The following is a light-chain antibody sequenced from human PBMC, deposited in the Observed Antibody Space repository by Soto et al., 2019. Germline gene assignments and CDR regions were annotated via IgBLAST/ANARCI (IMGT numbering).Light chain of an antibody. J-gene: IGKJ4*01. Sequence: DFQMTQFTSSLSASVGDRVTITYRASQSISSWLAWYQQKPGKAPKLLIYKASTLETGVPSRFSGRGSGTEFTLTISSLQPDDFATYYCQQYNTFLITFGGGTKV. V-gene: IGKV1-5*03. CDR2: KAS. CDR3: QQYNTFLIT. CDR1: QSISSW.